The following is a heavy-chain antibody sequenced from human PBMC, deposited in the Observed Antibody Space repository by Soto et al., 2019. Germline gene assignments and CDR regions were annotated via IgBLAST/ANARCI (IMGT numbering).Heavy chain of an antibody. D-gene: IGHD2-15*01. CDR2: IKSKTDGGTT. Sequence: EVQLVESGGGLVKPGGSLRLSCAASGFTFSNAWMNWVRQAPGKGLEWVGRIKSKTDGGTTDYAAPVKGRFTISRDDSKNTLYLQMNSLKTEDTAVYYCTTGGYCSGGSCYHGPYYYGMDVWGQGTTVTVSS. V-gene: IGHV3-15*07. CDR1: GFTFSNAW. CDR3: TTGGYCSGGSCYHGPYYYGMDV. J-gene: IGHJ6*02.